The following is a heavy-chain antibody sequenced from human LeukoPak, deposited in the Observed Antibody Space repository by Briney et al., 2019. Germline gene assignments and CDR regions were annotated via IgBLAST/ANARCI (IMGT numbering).Heavy chain of an antibody. V-gene: IGHV1-69*13. CDR1: GGTFSSYA. CDR2: IIPIFDTA. Sequence: SVKVSCKASGGTFSSYAISWVRQAPGQGLEWMGGIIPIFDTANYAQKFQGRVTITADESTSTAYMELSSLRSEDTAVYYCARDSSSGSFWFDPWGQGTLVTVSS. D-gene: IGHD1-26*01. CDR3: ARDSSSGSFWFDP. J-gene: IGHJ5*02.